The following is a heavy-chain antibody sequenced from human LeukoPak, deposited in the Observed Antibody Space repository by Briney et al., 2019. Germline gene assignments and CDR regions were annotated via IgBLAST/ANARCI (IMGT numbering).Heavy chain of an antibody. CDR3: ARGYYDILTGYPYNWFDP. J-gene: IGHJ5*02. Sequence: ASVKVSCKASGYTFTGYYMHWVRQAPGQGLEWMGRINPNGGGTNYAQKFQGRVTMTRDTSISTAYMELSRLRSDDTAVYYCARGYYDILTGYPYNWFDPWGQGTLVTVSS. CDR1: GYTFTGYY. CDR2: INPNGGGT. V-gene: IGHV1-2*06. D-gene: IGHD3-9*01.